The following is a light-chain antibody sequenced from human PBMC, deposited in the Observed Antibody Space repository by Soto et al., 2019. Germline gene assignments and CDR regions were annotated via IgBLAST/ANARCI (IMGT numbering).Light chain of an antibody. J-gene: IGKJ2*01. Sequence: DIQMTQAPSTLSASVGDRVTITCRASQSISSWLAWYQQKPWKAPKLLIYDASSLESGVPSRFSGSGSGTEFTLTISSLQPDDFATYHCQQYNSYQYPFGQGTKLEIK. V-gene: IGKV1-5*01. CDR1: QSISSW. CDR3: QQYNSYQYP. CDR2: DAS.